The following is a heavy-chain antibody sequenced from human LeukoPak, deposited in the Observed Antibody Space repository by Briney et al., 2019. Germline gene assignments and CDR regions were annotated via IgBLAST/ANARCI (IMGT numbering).Heavy chain of an antibody. J-gene: IGHJ4*02. Sequence: SETLSLTCTVSGGSISSGSYYWSWIRQPAGKGLEWIGRIYTSGSTNYNPSLKSRVTISVDTSKSQFSLKLSSVTAADTAVYYCARGPPMDYWGQGTLVTVSS. CDR3: ARGPPMDY. CDR2: IYTSGST. V-gene: IGHV4-61*02. CDR1: GGSISSGSYY.